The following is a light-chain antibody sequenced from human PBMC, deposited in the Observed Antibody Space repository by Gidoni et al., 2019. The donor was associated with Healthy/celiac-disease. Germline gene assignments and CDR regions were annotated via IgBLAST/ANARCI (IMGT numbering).Light chain of an antibody. Sequence: NFMLTQPHSVSESPRKTVTISCTGSSGSIASNYVQWYQQRPGSAPTTVIYEDNQRPSGVPDRFSGSIDSSSNSASLTISGLKTEDEADYYCQSYDSSNHDVVFGGGTKLTVL. CDR3: QSYDSSNHDVV. V-gene: IGLV6-57*02. J-gene: IGLJ2*01. CDR1: SGSIASNY. CDR2: EDN.